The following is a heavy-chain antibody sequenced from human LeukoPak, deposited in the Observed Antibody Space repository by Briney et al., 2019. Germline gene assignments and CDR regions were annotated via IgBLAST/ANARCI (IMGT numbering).Heavy chain of an antibody. D-gene: IGHD1-26*01. CDR3: ARNPTVGANRWFDY. Sequence: SETLSLTCSVSGGSMRSSRNYWGWIRQPPGKGLEWIASIYHSGSTYHNPSLKSRVTISVDMSKNQFSLKLTSVTAADTAVYYCARNPTVGANRWFDYWSQGTLVTVSS. CDR2: IYHSGST. J-gene: IGHJ4*02. CDR1: GGSMRSSRNY. V-gene: IGHV4-39*01.